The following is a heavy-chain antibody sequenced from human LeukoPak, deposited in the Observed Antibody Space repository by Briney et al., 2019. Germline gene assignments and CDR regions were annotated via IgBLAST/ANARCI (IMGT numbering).Heavy chain of an antibody. V-gene: IGHV7-4-1*02. CDR1: GYTFISYA. D-gene: IGHD6-13*01. CDR3: ARDQGSSWSNYYYMDV. J-gene: IGHJ6*03. CDR2: INTNTGNP. Sequence: AASVKVSCKASGYTFISYAMNWVRQAPGQGLEWMGWINTNTGNPTYAQGFTGRFVFSLDTSVSTAYLQISSLKAEDTAVYYCARDQGSSWSNYYYMDVWGKGTTVTVS.